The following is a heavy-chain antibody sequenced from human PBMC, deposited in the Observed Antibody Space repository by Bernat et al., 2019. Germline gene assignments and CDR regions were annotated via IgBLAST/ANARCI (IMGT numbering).Heavy chain of an antibody. D-gene: IGHD3-22*01. J-gene: IGHJ4*02. CDR3: AKPGAPYYDSSGYYY. CDR1: GFTFNNYG. Sequence: QVQLVESGGGVVQPGRSLRLSCAASGFTFNNYGMYWVRQAPGKGLEWVAVISYDGSNKYYTDSVKGRFTISRDNSKNTLYLQMNSLRAEDTAVYYCAKPGAPYYDSSGYYYWGQGTLVTVSS. CDR2: ISYDGSNK. V-gene: IGHV3-30*18.